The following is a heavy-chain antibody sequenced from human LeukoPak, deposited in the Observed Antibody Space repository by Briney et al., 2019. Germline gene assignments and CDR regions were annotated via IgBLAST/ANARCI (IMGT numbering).Heavy chain of an antibody. J-gene: IGHJ6*03. V-gene: IGHV3-30*02. CDR3: ARWGVISFGYYYYMDV. D-gene: IGHD3-10*01. CDR1: GFTFSSYG. CDR2: IRYDGSNK. Sequence: PGGSLRLSCAASGFTFSSYGMHWVRQAPGKGLEWVAFIRYDGSNKYYADSVKGRFTISRDNSKNTLYLQMNSLRAEDTAVYYCARWGVISFGYYYYMDVWGKGTTVIVSS.